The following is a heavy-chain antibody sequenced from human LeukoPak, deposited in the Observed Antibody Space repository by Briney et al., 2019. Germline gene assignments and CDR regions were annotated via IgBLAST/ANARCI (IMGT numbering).Heavy chain of an antibody. Sequence: PGGSLRLSCAASGFTFSSNYMSWVRQAPGKGLEWVSMIYSGGSTYYADSVKGRFTISRDNSKNTLDLQMNSLRAEDTAVYYCARDGVEGATLDYWGQGTLVTVSS. D-gene: IGHD1-26*01. CDR1: GFTFSSNY. V-gene: IGHV3-66*01. CDR3: ARDGVEGATLDY. J-gene: IGHJ4*02. CDR2: IYSGGST.